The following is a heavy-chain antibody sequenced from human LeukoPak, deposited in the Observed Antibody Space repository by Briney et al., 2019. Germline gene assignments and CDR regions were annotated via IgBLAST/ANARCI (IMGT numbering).Heavy chain of an antibody. V-gene: IGHV3-74*01. CDR1: GFTFSNYW. Sequence: PGGSLRLSCAASGFTFSNYWRSWVRQAPDKGLVWVSRVNSDGSSRNYADSVKGRFTISRDNAKNTLDLQMNSLRAEDTAVYYCARGGPDSSDYSSLFDYWGQGILVTVSS. CDR2: VNSDGSSR. D-gene: IGHD3-22*01. J-gene: IGHJ4*02. CDR3: ARGGPDSSDYSSLFDY.